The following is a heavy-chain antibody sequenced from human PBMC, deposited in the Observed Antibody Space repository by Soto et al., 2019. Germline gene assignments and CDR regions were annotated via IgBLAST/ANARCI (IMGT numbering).Heavy chain of an antibody. V-gene: IGHV1-18*01. J-gene: IGHJ6*04. CDR1: GYTFTSYG. D-gene: IGHD6-6*01. CDR2: ISAYNGNT. CDR3: ARESRSLSVPAPRMDV. Sequence: ASVKVSCKASGYTFTSYGISWVRQAPGQGLEWMGRISAYNGNTNYAQKLQGRVTMTTDTSTSTAYMELRSLRSDDTAVYYCARESRSLSVPAPRMDVWGKGTTVTVSS.